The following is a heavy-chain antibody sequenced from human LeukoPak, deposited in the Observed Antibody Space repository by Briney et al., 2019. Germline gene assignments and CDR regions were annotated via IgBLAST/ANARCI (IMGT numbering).Heavy chain of an antibody. D-gene: IGHD6-6*01. CDR3: ARGILEYSSSSSSDY. CDR1: GGTFSSYA. V-gene: IGHV1-69*13. CDR2: IIPIFGTA. J-gene: IGHJ4*02. Sequence: ASVNVSCKASGGTFSSYAISWVRQAPGQGLEWMGGIIPIFGTANYAQKFQGRVTITADESTSTAYMELSSLRSEDTAVYYCARGILEYSSSSSSDYWGQGTLVTVSS.